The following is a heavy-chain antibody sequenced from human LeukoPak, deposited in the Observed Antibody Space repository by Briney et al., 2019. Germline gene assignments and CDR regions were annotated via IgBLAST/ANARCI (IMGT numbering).Heavy chain of an antibody. V-gene: IGHV1-46*01. Sequence: AAVKVSCKASGYTFTSYYMHWVLQDPGQGLEWMGIINPSGGSTSYAQKFQGRVTMTRDTSTSTVYMELSSLRSEDTAVYYCARELPQHYYDSSGYYQGNPPDAFDIWGQGTMVTVSS. CDR2: INPSGGST. D-gene: IGHD3-22*01. CDR1: GYTFTSYY. J-gene: IGHJ3*02. CDR3: ARELPQHYYDSSGYYQGNPPDAFDI.